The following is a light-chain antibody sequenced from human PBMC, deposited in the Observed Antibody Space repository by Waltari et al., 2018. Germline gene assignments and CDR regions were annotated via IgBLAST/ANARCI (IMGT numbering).Light chain of an antibody. CDR3: QQSYRMPYT. CDR2: SAS. Sequence: DIQMTQSPSSLSASVGDRVTVPCRASQDISSYLNWYQQKPGEAPKLLIYSASTLQTGVPSRFSGSGSETDFTLTISSLEPGDCATYFCQQSYRMPYTFGQGTKVEI. CDR1: QDISSY. J-gene: IGKJ2*01. V-gene: IGKV1-39*01.